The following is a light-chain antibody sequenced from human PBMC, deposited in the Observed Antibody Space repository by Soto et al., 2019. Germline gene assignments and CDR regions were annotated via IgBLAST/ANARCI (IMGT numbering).Light chain of an antibody. CDR1: SSDVGGYDY. V-gene: IGLV2-11*01. CDR2: DVH. Sequence: QSVLTQPRSVSASPGQSVAISCTGTSSDVGGYDYVSWYQQHPGTAPKLMIYDVHKRPSGVPDRFSGSKSGNTASLTISGLQAEDEADYYCCSFAGDPYVFGTGTKVTVL. J-gene: IGLJ1*01. CDR3: CSFAGDPYV.